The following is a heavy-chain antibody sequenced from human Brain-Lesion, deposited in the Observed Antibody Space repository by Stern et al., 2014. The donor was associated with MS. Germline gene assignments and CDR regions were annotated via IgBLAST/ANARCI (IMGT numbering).Heavy chain of an antibody. CDR1: GGSISSSNW. Sequence: QVQLQESGPGLVKPSGTLSLTCAVSGGSISSSNWWSWVRQSPGKGLEWIGESDHSGSTIYNPSLKSRVTGSVDKSKNRFSLTRRSVTAADTAVYFCARFPASRPHVFDSWGQGTLVTVSS. D-gene: IGHD6-13*01. J-gene: IGHJ4*02. CDR3: ARFPASRPHVFDS. CDR2: SDHSGST. V-gene: IGHV4-4*02.